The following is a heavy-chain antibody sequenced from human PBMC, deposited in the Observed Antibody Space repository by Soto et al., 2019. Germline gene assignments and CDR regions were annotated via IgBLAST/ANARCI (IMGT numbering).Heavy chain of an antibody. D-gene: IGHD3-3*01. V-gene: IGHV1-24*01. J-gene: IGHJ4*02. CDR3: ATKYYDFWSVYRSLIPGFDY. CDR2: FDPEDGET. Sequence: GASVKVSCKVSGYTLTELSMHWVRQTPGKGLEWMGGFDPEDGETIYAQKFQGRVTMTEDTSTDTAYMELSSLRSEDTAVYYCATKYYDFWSVYRSLIPGFDYWGQGTLVTVSS. CDR1: GYTLTELS.